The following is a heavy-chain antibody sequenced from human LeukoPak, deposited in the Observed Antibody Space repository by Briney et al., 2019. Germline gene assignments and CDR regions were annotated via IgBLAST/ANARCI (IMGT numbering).Heavy chain of an antibody. CDR1: GFSFSTYW. J-gene: IGHJ6*03. CDR2: IKQDGSEI. D-gene: IGHD3-22*01. V-gene: IGHV3-7*04. CDR3: ARVGVVVQYYFKQHYMDV. Sequence: GGSPRLSSAASGFSFSTYWMSWVRQAPGKGLEWVANIKQDGSEIYYVDYLKGRFTISRDNAKNSLYLQMNSLRAEDTAVYYCARVGVVVQYYFKQHYMDVWGKGTTVTVSS.